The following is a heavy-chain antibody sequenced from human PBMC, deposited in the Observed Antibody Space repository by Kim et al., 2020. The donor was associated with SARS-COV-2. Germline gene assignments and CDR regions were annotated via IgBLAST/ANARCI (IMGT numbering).Heavy chain of an antibody. CDR3: ARGTAIGY. CDR2: SSYI. V-gene: IGHV3-21*01. D-gene: IGHD5-18*01. Sequence: SSYIYDADSVKGRFTISRDNAKNALYLQMNSLRAEDTAVYYCARGTAIGYWGQGTLVTVSS. J-gene: IGHJ4*02.